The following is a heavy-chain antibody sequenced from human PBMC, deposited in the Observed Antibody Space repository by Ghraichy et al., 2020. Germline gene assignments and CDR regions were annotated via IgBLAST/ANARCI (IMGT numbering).Heavy chain of an antibody. D-gene: IGHD1-26*01. CDR3: ARDPGKRAFDI. J-gene: IGHJ3*02. V-gene: IGHV3-30*04. CDR2: ISYDGSNK. CDR1: GFTFSSYA. Sequence: GGSLRLSCAASGFTFSSYAMHWVRQAPGKGLEWVAVISYDGSNKYYADSVKGRFTISRDNSKNTLYLQMNSLRAEDTAVYYCARDPGKRAFDIWGQGTMVTVSS.